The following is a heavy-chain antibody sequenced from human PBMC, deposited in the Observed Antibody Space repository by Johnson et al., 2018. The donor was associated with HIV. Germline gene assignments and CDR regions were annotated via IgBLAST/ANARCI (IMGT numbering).Heavy chain of an antibody. Sequence: VQLVESGGGLVQPGGSLRLSCAASGFTFSNYAMSWVRQPPGKGLEWVSAIGTAGDTYYPGSVKGRFTISRENAKNSLYLQMNSLRAGDTAVYYCARASNYEYDAFDIWGQGTMVTVSS. J-gene: IGHJ3*02. CDR1: GFTFSNYA. V-gene: IGHV3-13*01. CDR2: IGTAGDT. D-gene: IGHD1-7*01. CDR3: ARASNYEYDAFDI.